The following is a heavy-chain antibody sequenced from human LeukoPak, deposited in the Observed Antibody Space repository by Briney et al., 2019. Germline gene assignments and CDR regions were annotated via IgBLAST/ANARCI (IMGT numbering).Heavy chain of an antibody. CDR2: ISAYNGNI. Sequence: VASVKVSCKASGYTFTSYGISWVRQAPGQGLEWMGWISAYNGNINYAQKLQGRVTMTTDTSTSTAYMEPRSLRSDDTAVYYCARDRDPYSSSWYSNAFDIWGQGTMVTVSS. V-gene: IGHV1-18*01. J-gene: IGHJ3*02. CDR3: ARDRDPYSSSWYSNAFDI. D-gene: IGHD6-13*01. CDR1: GYTFTSYG.